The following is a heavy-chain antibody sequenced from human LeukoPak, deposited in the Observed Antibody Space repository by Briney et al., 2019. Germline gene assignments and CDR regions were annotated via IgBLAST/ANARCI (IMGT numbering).Heavy chain of an antibody. CDR1: GYSVSSGYY. Sequence: SETLSLTCTVSGYSVSSGYYWGWIRQPPGKGLEWIGSIYHSGSTFYNPSLKSRVTISVDTSKNQFSLKLSSVTAADTAVYYCARDRNGSGSSPFDPWGQGTLVTVSS. V-gene: IGHV4-38-2*02. J-gene: IGHJ5*02. CDR3: ARDRNGSGSSPFDP. CDR2: IYHSGST. D-gene: IGHD3-10*01.